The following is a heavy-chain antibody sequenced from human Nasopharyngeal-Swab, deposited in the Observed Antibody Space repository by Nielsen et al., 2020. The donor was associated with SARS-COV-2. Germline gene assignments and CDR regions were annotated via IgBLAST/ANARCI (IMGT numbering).Heavy chain of an antibody. D-gene: IGHD3-9*01. Sequence: GGSLRLSCVASGFTFSNYAMSWARQAPGKGLEWVSTISARGTSTFYVDSVKGRFTISRDNSKNTLYLQMNSLRAEDTAVYYCAKKLENILRYFDWLLDAFDIWGQGTMVTVSS. J-gene: IGHJ3*02. V-gene: IGHV3-23*01. CDR3: AKKLENILRYFDWLLDAFDI. CDR1: GFTFSNYA. CDR2: ISARGTST.